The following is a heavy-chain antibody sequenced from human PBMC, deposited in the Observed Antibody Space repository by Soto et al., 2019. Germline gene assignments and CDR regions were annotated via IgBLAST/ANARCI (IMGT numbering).Heavy chain of an antibody. D-gene: IGHD4-17*01. V-gene: IGHV3-53*01. CDR2: IYNAGDT. J-gene: IGHJ3*02. CDR1: GFTVSRHF. Sequence: EVQLVESGGGLIQSGGSLRLSCAASGFTVSRHFMSWVCQAPGKGLEWVSLIYNAGDTSYADSVKGRFIISRDTSKNTLYLQMNSLRAEDTAIYYCAGVYGDFAFDAFHIWGQGTMVTVSS. CDR3: AGVYGDFAFDAFHI.